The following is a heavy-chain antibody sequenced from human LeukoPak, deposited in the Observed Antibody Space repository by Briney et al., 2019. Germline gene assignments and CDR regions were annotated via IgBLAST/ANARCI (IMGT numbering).Heavy chain of an antibody. CDR3: ARRGTAFDAFDI. V-gene: IGHV5-51*01. J-gene: IGHJ3*02. Sequence: GESLKISCQASGYGFPDYWIGWVRQMPGKGLEWMGIIYPADSDTRYSPSFQGQVTISADKSNSAAYLQWSRLKASDTAMYYCARRGTAFDAFDIWGQGTMVTVSS. D-gene: IGHD1-1*01. CDR1: GYGFPDYW. CDR2: IYPADSDT.